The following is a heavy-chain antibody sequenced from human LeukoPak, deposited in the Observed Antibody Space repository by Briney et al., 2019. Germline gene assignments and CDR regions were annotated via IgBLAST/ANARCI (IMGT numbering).Heavy chain of an antibody. CDR1: GYGFTTCW. J-gene: IGHJ4*02. CDR3: ARLRWAAGDGYYFDY. D-gene: IGHD6-13*01. Sequence: VASLKISCKGSGYGFTTCWIGWVRQMPGKGLEWMGFINPGNTDTRYSPSFQGQVTISADKSITTAYLQWSSLKASDTAMYYCARLRWAAGDGYYFDYWGQGTPVTVSS. CDR2: INPGNTDT. V-gene: IGHV5-51*01.